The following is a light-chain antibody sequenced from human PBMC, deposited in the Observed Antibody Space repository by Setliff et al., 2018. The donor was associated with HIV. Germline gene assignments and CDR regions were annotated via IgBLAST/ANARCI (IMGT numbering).Light chain of an antibody. CDR3: QQFYSAPPT. CDR1: QSLFYTSNNRNY. J-gene: IGKJ1*01. Sequence: DIVMTQSPDSLAVSLGERATINCKSNQSLFYTSNNRNYLAWYQHKSGQPPRLLIYWASTRKSGVPDRFSASGSGSNFTLTISNLQAEDLAVYYCQQFYSAPPTVGRGTKVDIK. CDR2: WAS. V-gene: IGKV4-1*01.